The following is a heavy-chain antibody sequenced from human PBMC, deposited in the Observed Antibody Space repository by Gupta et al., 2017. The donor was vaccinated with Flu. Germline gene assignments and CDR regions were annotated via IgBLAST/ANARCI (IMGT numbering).Heavy chain of an antibody. V-gene: IGHV3-48*03. CDR2: ISISGNTI. J-gene: IGHJ4*02. Sequence: EVLRVESGGGLVQPGGYLRLSCAASGFTFSNYAMNWVRQAPGRWLEWVSFISISGNTIYYAASVNGLFTISRDNTKTSLYLQMNSRRAVDTAVYYCARASPDYCDYSYFDYWCQGALVTVPS. D-gene: IGHD4-17*01. CDR3: ARASPDYCDYSYFDY. CDR1: GFTFSNYA.